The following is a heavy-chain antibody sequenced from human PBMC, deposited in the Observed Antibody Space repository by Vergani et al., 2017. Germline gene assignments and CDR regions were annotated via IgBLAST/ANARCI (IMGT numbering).Heavy chain of an antibody. Sequence: QLQLQESGPGLVKPSETLSLTCTVSGGSISSSSYYWGWIRQPPGKGLEWIGSIYYSGSTYYNPSLKSRATISVDTSKNQVSLKLSSVTAADTAVYYCARHVLPPPKYYDSSGYYLSXFDYWGQGTLVTVSS. J-gene: IGHJ4*02. CDR2: IYYSGST. CDR3: ARHVLPPPKYYDSSGYYLSXFDY. D-gene: IGHD3-22*01. V-gene: IGHV4-39*01. CDR1: GGSISSSSYY.